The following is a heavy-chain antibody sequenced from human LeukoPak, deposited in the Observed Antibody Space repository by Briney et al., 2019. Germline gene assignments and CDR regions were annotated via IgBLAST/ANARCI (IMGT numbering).Heavy chain of an antibody. CDR2: INPNSGGT. J-gene: IGHJ4*02. CDR1: GYTFSDYY. V-gene: IGHV1-2*02. CDR3: ARATIADSSTYYIDY. Sequence: EASVKVSCKASGYTFSDYYMHWVRQAPGQGLEWMGWINPNSGGTNYAQKFQGRVTMTRDRSISTAYMEVSRLTSDDTAVYYCARATIADSSTYYIDYWGLGTLVTVSS. D-gene: IGHD3-22*01.